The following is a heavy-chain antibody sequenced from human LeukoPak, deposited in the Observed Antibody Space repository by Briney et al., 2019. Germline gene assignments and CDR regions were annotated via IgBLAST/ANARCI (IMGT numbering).Heavy chain of an antibody. J-gene: IGHJ4*02. Sequence: SGGSLRLSCAASGFTFSSYGMHWVRQAPGKGLEWVAVIWYGGSNKYYADSVKGRFTISRDNSKNTLYLQMNSLRAEDTAVYYCAKDLSYYDSRLFDYWGQGPLVTVSS. D-gene: IGHD3-22*01. CDR2: IWYGGSNK. V-gene: IGHV3-30*02. CDR1: GFTFSSYG. CDR3: AKDLSYYDSRLFDY.